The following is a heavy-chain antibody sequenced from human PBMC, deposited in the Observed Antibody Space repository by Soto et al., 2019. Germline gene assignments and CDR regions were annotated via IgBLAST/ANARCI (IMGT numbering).Heavy chain of an antibody. CDR1: GGTFSNHA. CDR3: AREEQLGGFDR. Sequence: QVQLVQSGAEMKKPESSVKVSCRASGGTFSNHAISWVRQAPGQGLEWMGSVIPIFGTVNYAQNFQGRVIITADRSTSTAYMELSSLRSGDTAMYYCAREEQLGGFDRWGQGTLVTVSS. V-gene: IGHV1-69*06. J-gene: IGHJ5*02. D-gene: IGHD1-26*01. CDR2: VIPIFGTV.